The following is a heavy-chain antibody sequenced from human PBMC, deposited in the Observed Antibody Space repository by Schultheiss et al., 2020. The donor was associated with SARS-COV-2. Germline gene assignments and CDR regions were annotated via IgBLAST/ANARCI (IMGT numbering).Heavy chain of an antibody. CDR2: ISSSSSYI. V-gene: IGHV3-21*01. CDR1: GFTFSRYG. CDR3: ASTDYYDSSGYYLH. D-gene: IGHD3-22*01. J-gene: IGHJ4*02. Sequence: GGSLRLSCAASGFTFSRYGMHWVRQAPGKGLEWVSSISSSSSYIYYADSVKGRFTISRDNAKNSLYLQMNSLRAEDTAVYYCASTDYYDSSGYYLHWGQGTLVTVSS.